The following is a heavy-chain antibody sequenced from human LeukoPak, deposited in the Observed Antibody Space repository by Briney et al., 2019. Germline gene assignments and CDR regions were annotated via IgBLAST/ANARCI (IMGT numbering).Heavy chain of an antibody. Sequence: GGSLRLSCAASGFTFSSYGMHWVRQAPGKGLEWVAIIWYDGNNKYYADSVKGRFSISRDNSKNTLYLQMNSLRAEDTAVYYCARDRTMVRGVILRWFDPWGQGTLVTVSS. CDR3: ARDRTMVRGVILRWFDP. CDR2: IWYDGNNK. D-gene: IGHD3-10*01. V-gene: IGHV3-33*08. CDR1: GFTFSSYG. J-gene: IGHJ5*02.